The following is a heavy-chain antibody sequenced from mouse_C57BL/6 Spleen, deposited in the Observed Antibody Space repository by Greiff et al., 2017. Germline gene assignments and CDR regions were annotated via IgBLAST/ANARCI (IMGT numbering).Heavy chain of an antibody. CDR1: GFSFNTYA. CDR2: IRSKSNNYAT. CDR3: VRQITTVVAFDY. V-gene: IGHV10-1*01. Sequence: EVQLVESGGGLVQPKGSLKLSCAASGFSFNTYAMNWVRQAPGKGLEWVARIRSKSNNYATYYADSVKDRFTISRDDSESMLYLQMSNLKTEDTAMYYCVRQITTVVAFDYWGQGTTLTVSS. D-gene: IGHD1-1*01. J-gene: IGHJ2*01.